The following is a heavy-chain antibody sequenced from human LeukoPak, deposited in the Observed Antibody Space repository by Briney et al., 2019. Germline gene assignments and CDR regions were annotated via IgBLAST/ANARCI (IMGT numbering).Heavy chain of an antibody. J-gene: IGHJ4*02. CDR3: ARGGGYCSGGSCYSYFDY. V-gene: IGHV1-69*06. CDR1: GGTFSSYA. CDR2: IIPIFGSP. Sequence: SVKVSCKASGGTFSSYAISWVRQAPGQGLGWMGGIIPIFGSPNYAQKFQGRVTITADKSTNTAYMELSSLRSEDTAVYYCARGGGYCSGGSCYSYFDYWGQGTLVTVSS. D-gene: IGHD2-15*01.